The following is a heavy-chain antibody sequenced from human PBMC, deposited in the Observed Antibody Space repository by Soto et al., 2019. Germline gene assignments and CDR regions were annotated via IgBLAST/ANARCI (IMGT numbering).Heavy chain of an antibody. V-gene: IGHV3-74*01. J-gene: IGHJ1*01. Sequence: EVQLVESGGGLVQPGGSLRLSCAASGFTCSSYWMQWVRQAPGTGLVWVSSISTDASSTSYADPVNGRFTISRDNAKNTLYLQRNSVRAEDTAVYYCARLPNKSPQNWGQGTLVIVSP. CDR2: ISTDASST. CDR1: GFTCSSYW. CDR3: ARLPNKSPQN.